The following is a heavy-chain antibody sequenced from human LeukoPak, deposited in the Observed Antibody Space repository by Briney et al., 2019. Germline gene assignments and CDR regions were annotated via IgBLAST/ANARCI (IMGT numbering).Heavy chain of an antibody. Sequence: KPSETLSLTCAVYGGSFSGYYWSWIRQPPGKGLEWIGEINHSGSTNYNPSLKSRVTISVDTSKNQFSLKLSSVTAADTAVYYCARLRGRYGPFDYWGQGTLVTVSS. CDR1: GGSFSGYY. CDR3: ARLRGRYGPFDY. V-gene: IGHV4-34*01. CDR2: INHSGST. D-gene: IGHD5-18*01. J-gene: IGHJ4*02.